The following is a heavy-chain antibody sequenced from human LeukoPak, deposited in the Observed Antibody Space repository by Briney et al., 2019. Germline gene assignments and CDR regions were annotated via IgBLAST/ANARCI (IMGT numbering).Heavy chain of an antibody. D-gene: IGHD5-12*01. CDR2: INHSGST. CDR1: GGSISSYY. V-gene: IGHV4-34*01. Sequence: PSETLSLTCTLSGGSISSYYSSCIRQPPGKGLEWIGEINHSGSTNYNPPLKSRVTISVDTAKNQFSLKLSAVTAADTAVYYCARGRRWLRPFDYWGQGTLVTVSS. J-gene: IGHJ4*02. CDR3: ARGRRWLRPFDY.